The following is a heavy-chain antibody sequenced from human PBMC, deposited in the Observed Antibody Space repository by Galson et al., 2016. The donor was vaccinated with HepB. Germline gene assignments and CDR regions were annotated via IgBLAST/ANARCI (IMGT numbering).Heavy chain of an antibody. D-gene: IGHD5-24*01. CDR3: ARLHSRSLEEFDP. J-gene: IGHJ5*02. CDR1: GASVSTGY. V-gene: IGHV4-59*02. Sequence: SETLSLTCSVSGASVSTGYWSWIRQPPGRGLEWITYISHSGETIYNPSLTSRVTISKDTSKNQFSLKLTSVTAADSAIYFCARLHSRSLEEFDPWGQGTLVTVSS. CDR2: ISHSGET.